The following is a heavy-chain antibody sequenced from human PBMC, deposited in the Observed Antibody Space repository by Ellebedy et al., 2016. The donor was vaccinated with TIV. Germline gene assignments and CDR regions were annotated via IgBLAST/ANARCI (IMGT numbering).Heavy chain of an antibody. Sequence: MPSDTLSLTCTVSGYSISSGFFWGWIRQSPGKGLECIVSIYHSGDTYYNPSLKSRVTISVETSKNQLSLKLNSVTAADTAVYYCARGRGSGYDLWYWFDPWGQGTLVTVSS. CDR2: IYHSGDT. J-gene: IGHJ5*02. V-gene: IGHV4-38-2*02. CDR1: GYSISSGFF. D-gene: IGHD5-12*01. CDR3: ARGRGSGYDLWYWFDP.